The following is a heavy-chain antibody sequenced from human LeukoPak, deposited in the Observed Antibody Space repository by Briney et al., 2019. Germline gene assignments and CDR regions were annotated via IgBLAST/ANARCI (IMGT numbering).Heavy chain of an antibody. V-gene: IGHV3-7*05. CDR1: GFTFSSSW. J-gene: IGHJ4*02. D-gene: IGHD5-12*01. Sequence: GGSPRLSCAASGFTFSSSWMTWVRQAPRKGLEWVANIEGDGSTKNYVDSVKGRFTISRDNSKNSLYLQMNSLRVGDTAVYYCARDSAYNAFDYWGQGALVTASS. CDR3: ARDSAYNAFDY. CDR2: IEGDGSTK.